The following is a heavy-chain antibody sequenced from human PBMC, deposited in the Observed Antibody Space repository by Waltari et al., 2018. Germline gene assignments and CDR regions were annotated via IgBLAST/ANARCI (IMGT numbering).Heavy chain of an antibody. CDR1: GFTSSNSA. CDR2: INIRGTST. CDR3: AKEESPNDY. J-gene: IGHJ4*02. V-gene: IGHV3-23*01. Sequence: EVQLLESGGGLVQLGGSLRLSCAVSGFTSSNSAMTWVRQAPGKGLEWVSAINIRGTSTFYADSVKGRFTISRDNSKNTLYLQMNSLRAEDTAVYYCAKEESPNDYWGQGTLVTVSS.